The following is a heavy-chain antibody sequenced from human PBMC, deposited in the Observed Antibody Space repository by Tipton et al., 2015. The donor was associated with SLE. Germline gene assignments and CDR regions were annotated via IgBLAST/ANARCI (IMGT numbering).Heavy chain of an antibody. CDR1: GGSISSSSYY. D-gene: IGHD6-13*01. CDR3: AREGQGIAAHYYYYGMDV. Sequence: TLSLTCTVSGGSISSSSYYWGWIRQPPGKGLEWIGSSYHSGSTYYNPSLKSRVTMSVDTSKNQFSLKLSSVTAADTAVYYCAREGQGIAAHYYYYGMDVWGQGTTVTVSS. CDR2: SYHSGST. V-gene: IGHV4-39*07. J-gene: IGHJ6*02.